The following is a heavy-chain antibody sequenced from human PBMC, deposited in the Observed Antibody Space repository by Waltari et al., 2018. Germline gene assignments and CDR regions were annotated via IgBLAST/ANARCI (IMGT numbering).Heavy chain of an antibody. CDR1: GGSISSGGYY. Sequence: QVQLQESGPGLVKPSQTLSLTCTVSGGSISSGGYYWSWIRQHPGKGLEWIGYIYYSGSTYYNPSLKSLVTISVDTSKNQFSLKLSSVTAADTAVYYCARGVGDFWSGYLGMDVWGQGTTVTVSS. V-gene: IGHV4-31*01. D-gene: IGHD3-3*01. J-gene: IGHJ6*02. CDR3: ARGVGDFWSGYLGMDV. CDR2: IYYSGST.